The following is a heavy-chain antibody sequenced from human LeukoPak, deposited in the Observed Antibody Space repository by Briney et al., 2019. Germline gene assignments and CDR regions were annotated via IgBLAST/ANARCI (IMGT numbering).Heavy chain of an antibody. CDR2: INAGNGNT. Sequence: ASVKVSRKASGYTFTSYAMHWVRQAPGQRLEWMGWINAGNGNTKYSQKFQGRVTITRDTSASTAYMELSSLRSEDTAVYYCARAPPPRNYDFWSGSLEHNWFDPWGQGTLVTVSS. CDR1: GYTFTSYA. D-gene: IGHD3-3*01. J-gene: IGHJ5*02. CDR3: ARAPPPRNYDFWSGSLEHNWFDP. V-gene: IGHV1-3*01.